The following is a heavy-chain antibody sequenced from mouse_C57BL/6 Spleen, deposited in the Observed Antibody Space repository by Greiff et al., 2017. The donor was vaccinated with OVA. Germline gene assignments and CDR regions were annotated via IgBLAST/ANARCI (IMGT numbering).Heavy chain of an antibody. J-gene: IGHJ2*01. CDR2: INPGSGGT. D-gene: IGHD2-3*01. CDR1: GYAFTNYL. V-gene: IGHV1-54*01. CDR3: ARGVYDYFDY. Sequence: QVQLKQSGAELVRPGTSVKVSCKASGYAFTNYLIEWVKQRPGQGLEWIGVINPGSGGTNYNEKLKGKATLTADKSSSPAYMQLSSLTSEDSAVYFCARGVYDYFDYWGQGTTLTVSS.